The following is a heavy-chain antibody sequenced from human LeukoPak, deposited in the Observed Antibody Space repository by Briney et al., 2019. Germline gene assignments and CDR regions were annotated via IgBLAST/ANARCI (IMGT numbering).Heavy chain of an antibody. J-gene: IGHJ3*02. Sequence: PSETLSLTCTVSGGSISSSSYYWGRIRQPPGKGLEWIGSIYYSGSTYYNPSLKSRVTISVDTSKNQFSLKLSSVTAADTAVYYCARRNDCSGGSCYDAFDIWGQGTMVTVSS. CDR2: IYYSGST. CDR3: ARRNDCSGGSCYDAFDI. D-gene: IGHD2-15*01. CDR1: GGSISSSSYY. V-gene: IGHV4-39*01.